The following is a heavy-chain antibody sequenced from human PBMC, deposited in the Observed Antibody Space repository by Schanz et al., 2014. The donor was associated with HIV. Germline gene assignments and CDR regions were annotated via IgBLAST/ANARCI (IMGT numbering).Heavy chain of an antibody. CDR1: GFTFSSYW. CDR2: INSDGSNT. J-gene: IGHJ4*02. CDR3: AKVGRIYSTTWIDY. D-gene: IGHD2-2*01. V-gene: IGHV3-74*02. Sequence: VQLVESGGGVVQPGRSLRLSCAASGFTFSSYWMHWVRQAPGKGLVWVSRINSDGSNTNYADSVKGRFTISRDNAKKSLYLQMNSLRREDTAVYYCAKVGRIYSTTWIDYWGQGTLVTVSP.